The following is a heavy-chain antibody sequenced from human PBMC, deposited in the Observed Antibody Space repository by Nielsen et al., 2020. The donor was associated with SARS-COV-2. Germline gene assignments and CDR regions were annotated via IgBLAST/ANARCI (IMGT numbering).Heavy chain of an antibody. J-gene: IGHJ4*02. D-gene: IGHD6-19*01. V-gene: IGHV5-10-1*01. CDR3: ARRYEGSSVAADY. Sequence: GESLKISCKGSGYSFTSYWISWVRQMPGKGLEWMGRIDPSDSYTNYSPSFQGHVTISADKSISTAYLQWSSLKASDTAMYYCARRYEGSSVAADYWGQGTLVTVSS. CDR1: GYSFTSYW. CDR2: IDPSDSYT.